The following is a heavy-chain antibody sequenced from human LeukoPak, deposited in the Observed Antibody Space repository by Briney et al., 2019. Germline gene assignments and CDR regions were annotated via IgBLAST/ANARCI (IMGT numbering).Heavy chain of an antibody. V-gene: IGHV4-34*09. Sequence: SETLSLTCAVYGGSFSGYYWSWIRQPPGKGLEWIGEINHSGSTNYNPSLKSRVTISVDTSKNQFSLKLSSVTAADTAVYYCARRNSWSGHSFDYWGQGTLVTVAS. J-gene: IGHJ4*02. CDR1: GGSFSGYY. CDR2: INHSGST. D-gene: IGHD3-3*01. CDR3: ARRNSWSGHSFDY.